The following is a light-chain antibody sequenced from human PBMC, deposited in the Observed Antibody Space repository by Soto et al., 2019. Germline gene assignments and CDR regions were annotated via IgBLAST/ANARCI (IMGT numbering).Light chain of an antibody. CDR1: SSDVGGYNY. CDR2: EVS. J-gene: IGLJ1*01. Sequence: QSVLTQPASVSGSPGQSITISCTGTSSDVGGYNYVSWYQQHPGKAPKLMIYEVSNWPSGVSNRFSGSKSGNTASLTLSALQAEDEADYYCSSSPRSSTPYVFGTGTKVTVL. CDR3: SSSPRSSTPYV. V-gene: IGLV2-14*01.